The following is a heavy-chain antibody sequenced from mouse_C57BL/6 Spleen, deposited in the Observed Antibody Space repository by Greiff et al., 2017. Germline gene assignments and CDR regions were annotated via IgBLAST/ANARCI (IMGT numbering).Heavy chain of an antibody. CDR1: DYTFTSYW. D-gene: IGHD1-1*01. V-gene: IGHV1-5*01. J-gene: IGHJ4*01. CDR3: TRAIITTVVASTDAMDY. Sequence: VQLQQSGTVLARPGASVKMSCKTSDYTFTSYWMHWVKQRPGQGLEWIGAIYPGNSDTSYNQKFKGKAKLTAVTSASTAYMELSSLTNEDSAVYYCTRAIITTVVASTDAMDYWGQGTSVTVSS. CDR2: IYPGNSDT.